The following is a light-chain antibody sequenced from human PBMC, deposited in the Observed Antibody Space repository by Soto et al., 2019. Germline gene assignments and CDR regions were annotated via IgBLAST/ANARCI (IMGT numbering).Light chain of an antibody. CDR2: DVS. Sequence: QSVLTQPRSVSGSPGQSVTISCTGTSSDVGGYNYVSWYQQHPGKAPKLMIYDVSKRPSGVPDRFSGSKSGNTASLTISGLQAEDEADYYCCSYAGSPYVFGTGTKXT. CDR3: CSYAGSPYV. V-gene: IGLV2-11*01. CDR1: SSDVGGYNY. J-gene: IGLJ1*01.